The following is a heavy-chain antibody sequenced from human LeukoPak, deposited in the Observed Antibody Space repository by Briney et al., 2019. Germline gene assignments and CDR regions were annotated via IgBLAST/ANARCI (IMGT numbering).Heavy chain of an antibody. V-gene: IGHV3-23*01. CDR1: GFTFSSYA. J-gene: IGHJ6*03. D-gene: IGHD5-18*01. Sequence: PGGSLRLSCAASGFTFSSYAMSWVRQAPGKGLEWVSAISGSGGSTYYADSVKGRFTISRDNSKNTLYLQMNSLRAEDTAVYYCARSPTAMAANSVINYYYYYMDVWGKGTTVTVSS. CDR3: ARSPTAMAANSVINYYYYYMDV. CDR2: ISGSGGST.